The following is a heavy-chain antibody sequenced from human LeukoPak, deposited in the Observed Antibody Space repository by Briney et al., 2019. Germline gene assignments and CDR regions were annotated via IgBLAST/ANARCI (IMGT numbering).Heavy chain of an antibody. D-gene: IGHD5-18*01. J-gene: IGHJ5*02. CDR2: VYYSGTT. Sequence: SETLSLTCTVSGGSMSSYYWSWVRQPPGKGLEWIGYVYYSGTTNYNPSLRSRVTISVDTSKNQFSLKLSSVTAADTAVYYCARGGIQLWSNNWVDPWGQGILVTVSS. V-gene: IGHV4-59*01. CDR3: ARGGIQLWSNNWVDP. CDR1: GGSMSSYY.